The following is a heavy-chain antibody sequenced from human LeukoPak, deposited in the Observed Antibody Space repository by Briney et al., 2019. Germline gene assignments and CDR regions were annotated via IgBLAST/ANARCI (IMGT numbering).Heavy chain of an antibody. Sequence: ASVKVSCKASGYTFTGYYMHWVRQAPGQGLEWMGIINPSGGSTSYAQKFQGRVTMTRDTSTSTVYMELSSLRSEDTAVYYCARVPMYYDYVWGSPSKPFDYWGQGTLATVSS. J-gene: IGHJ4*02. CDR2: INPSGGST. V-gene: IGHV1-46*01. D-gene: IGHD3-16*01. CDR3: ARVPMYYDYVWGSPSKPFDY. CDR1: GYTFTGYY.